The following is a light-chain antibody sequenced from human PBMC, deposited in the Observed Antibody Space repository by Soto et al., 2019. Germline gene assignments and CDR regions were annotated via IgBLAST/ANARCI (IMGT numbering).Light chain of an antibody. V-gene: IGLV1-51*01. CDR2: DDN. CDR3: GTWDESLGAGV. CDR1: GSNIGRNY. Sequence: QSVLTQPAAVSATPGEKVTISCSGRGSNIGRNYVSWYRQLPGTAPQLLIYDDNKRHSGVPDRLSGSRYGTSASLAIAGLQPGEEADYYCGTWDESLGAGVFGGGTKLTVL. J-gene: IGLJ2*01.